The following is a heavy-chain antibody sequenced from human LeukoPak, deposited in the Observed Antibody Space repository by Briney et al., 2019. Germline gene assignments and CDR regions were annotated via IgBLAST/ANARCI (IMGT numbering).Heavy chain of an antibody. CDR2: INSDGSST. Sequence: GGSLRLPCAASAFTSSSYWMHWVRHAPGKLLVWVSHINSDGSSTSYADSVKGRFTIYRDNSKNMLYLQMNSLRAEDTAVYYCARGTPAGEIELDFGGQGTRVSVS. CDR3: ARGTPAGEIELDF. D-gene: IGHD1/OR15-1a*01. V-gene: IGHV3-74*01. CDR1: AFTSSSYW. J-gene: IGHJ4*02.